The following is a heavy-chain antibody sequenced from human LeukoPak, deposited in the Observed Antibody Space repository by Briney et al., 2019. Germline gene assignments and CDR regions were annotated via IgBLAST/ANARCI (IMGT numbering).Heavy chain of an antibody. CDR1: GFTFSTYG. Sequence: GGSLRLSCVASGFTFSTYGMIWVRQAPGKGLEWVSAISGSSGSTYYADSVKGRFTISRDNAKNSLYLQMNSLRAEDTAVYYCARDLSSSWFPPAYWGQGTLVTVSS. CDR2: ISGSSGST. D-gene: IGHD6-13*01. CDR3: ARDLSSSWFPPAY. J-gene: IGHJ4*02. V-gene: IGHV3-21*01.